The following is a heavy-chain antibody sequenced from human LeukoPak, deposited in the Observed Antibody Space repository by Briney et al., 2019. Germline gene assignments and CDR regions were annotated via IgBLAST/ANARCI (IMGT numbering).Heavy chain of an antibody. V-gene: IGHV1-8*01. CDR1: GYTFTSYD. Sequence: ASVKVSCKASGYTFTSYDINWVRQATGQGLEWMGWMNPNSGNTGYAQKFQGRVTMTRNTSISTAYMELSSLRSEDTAVYYCARGDYYYGSGSYYPQTTDDYWGQGTLVTVSS. D-gene: IGHD3-10*01. CDR2: MNPNSGNT. CDR3: ARGDYYYGSGSYYPQTTDDY. J-gene: IGHJ4*02.